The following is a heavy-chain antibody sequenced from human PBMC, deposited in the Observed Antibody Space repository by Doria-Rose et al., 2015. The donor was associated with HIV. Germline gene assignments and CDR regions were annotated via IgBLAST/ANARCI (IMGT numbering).Heavy chain of an antibody. CDR2: LNVGNGDT. CDR3: ARIHSLSSSSLGH. J-gene: IGHJ4*02. V-gene: IGHV1-3*01. Sequence: QVQLVESGAEVKKPGASVTVSCKTSGYTFSAYAIHWARQAPGQRLEWMGWLNVGNGDTRYSRKFQDRVTITSDTSANTGYMALSSLRSEDTAVYYCARIHSLSSSSLGHWGQGTLGTVSS. D-gene: IGHD6-13*01. CDR1: GYTFSAYA.